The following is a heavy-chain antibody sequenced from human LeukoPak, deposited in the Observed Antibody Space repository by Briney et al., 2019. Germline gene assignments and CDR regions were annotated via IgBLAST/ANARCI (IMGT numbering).Heavy chain of an antibody. CDR1: GFTFSSYG. V-gene: IGHV3-33*01. Sequence: GRSLRLSCAASGFTFSSYGMHWVRQAPGKGLEWVAVIWYDGSNKYYADSVKGRFTISRDNSKNTLYLQMNSLRAEDTAVYYCARDRPGTAMATGWFDPWGQGTLVTVSS. CDR3: ARDRPGTAMATGWFDP. D-gene: IGHD5-18*01. J-gene: IGHJ5*02. CDR2: IWYDGSNK.